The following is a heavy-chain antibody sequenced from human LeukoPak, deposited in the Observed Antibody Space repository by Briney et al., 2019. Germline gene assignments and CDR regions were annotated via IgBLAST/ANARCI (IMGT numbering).Heavy chain of an antibody. CDR2: INTNTGNP. J-gene: IGHJ4*02. V-gene: IGHV7-4-1*02. CDR1: GYTFTSYG. CDR3: ARDGGVVVITNYFDY. Sequence: GASVKVSCKASGYTFTSYGISWVRQAPGQGLEWMGWINTNTGNPTYAQGFTGRFVFSLDTSVSTAYLQISSLKAEDTAVYYCARDGGVVVITNYFDYWGQGTLVTVSS. D-gene: IGHD3-22*01.